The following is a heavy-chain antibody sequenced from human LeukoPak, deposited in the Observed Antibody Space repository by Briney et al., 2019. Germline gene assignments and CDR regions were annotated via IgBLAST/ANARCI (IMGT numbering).Heavy chain of an antibody. D-gene: IGHD3-10*01. CDR1: GFTFSSYE. Sequence: GGSLRLSCAASGFTFSSYEMNWVRQAPGKGLERVSYISSSGSTIYYADSVKGRFTISRDNAKNSLYLQMNSLRAEDTAVYYCARDESIRWFGRRFDYWGQGTLVTVSS. CDR2: ISSSGSTI. CDR3: ARDESIRWFGRRFDY. V-gene: IGHV3-48*03. J-gene: IGHJ4*02.